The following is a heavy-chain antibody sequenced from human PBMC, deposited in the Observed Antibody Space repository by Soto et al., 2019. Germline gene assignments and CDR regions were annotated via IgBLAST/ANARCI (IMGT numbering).Heavy chain of an antibody. CDR1: GGSVTGFY. CDR3: ARRHCSSTSCYGTGTDSLMDV. J-gene: IGHJ6*02. V-gene: IGHV4-59*02. Sequence: SETLSLTCTVSGGSVTGFYWSWIRQPPGKGLEWIGYIFHSGSSNYNPSLKSRVTISVDTSKNQFSLKLSSVTAADTAVYYCARRHCSSTSCYGTGTDSLMDVWGQGTTVTVSS. CDR2: IFHSGSS. D-gene: IGHD2-2*01.